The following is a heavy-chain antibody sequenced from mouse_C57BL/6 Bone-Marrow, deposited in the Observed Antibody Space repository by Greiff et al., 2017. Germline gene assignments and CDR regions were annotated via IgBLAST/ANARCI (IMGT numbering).Heavy chain of an antibody. V-gene: IGHV1-80*01. CDR2: IYPGDGDT. CDR3: ARPLYDWGSMDY. J-gene: IGHJ4*01. Sequence: VQLQESGAELVKPGASVKISCKASGYAFSSYWMHWVKQRPGKGLEWIGQIYPGDGDTNYNGKFKGKATLTADKSSSTAYMQLSSLTSEDSAVYFCARPLYDWGSMDYWGQGTSVTVAS. CDR1: GYAFSSYW. D-gene: IGHD2-3*01.